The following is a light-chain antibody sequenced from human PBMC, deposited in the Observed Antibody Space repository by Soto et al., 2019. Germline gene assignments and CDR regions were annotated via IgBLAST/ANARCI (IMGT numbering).Light chain of an antibody. CDR3: QQYGSSPPWT. CDR1: QPISNN. CDR2: DAS. V-gene: IGKV3-20*01. J-gene: IGKJ1*01. Sequence: EFVMTQSPVSLSVSPGERVTLSCRASQPISNNLAWYQQKPGQAPRLLIFDASTRATGIPDRFSGSGSGTDFTLTISRLEPEDFAVYYCQQYGSSPPWTFGQGTKVDIK.